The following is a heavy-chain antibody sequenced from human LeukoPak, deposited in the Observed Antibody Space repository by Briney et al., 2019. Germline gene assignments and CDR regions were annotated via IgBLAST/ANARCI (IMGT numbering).Heavy chain of an antibody. CDR3: ARDPHDSSGSVPPAMDV. CDR2: INPNSGGT. CDR1: GYTFTGYY. V-gene: IGHV1-2*02. Sequence: ASVKVSCKASGYTFTGYYMHWVRQAPGQGLEWMGWINPNSGGTNYAQKFQGRVTMTRDTSISTAYMELSRLRSDDTAVYYCARDPHDSSGSVPPAMDVWGKGTTVTISS. D-gene: IGHD3-22*01. J-gene: IGHJ6*03.